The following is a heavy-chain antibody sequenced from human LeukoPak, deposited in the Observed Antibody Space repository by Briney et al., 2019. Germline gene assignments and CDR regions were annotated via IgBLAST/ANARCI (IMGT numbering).Heavy chain of an antibody. V-gene: IGHV4-59*01. Sequence: PSETLSLTCTVSGGSISSYYWSWIRQPPGKGLEWIGYIYYSGSTNYNPSLKSRVTISVDTSKNQFSLKLSSVTAADTAVYYCARGDYDFWSGYPDYFDYWGQGTLVTVSS. CDR3: ARGDYDFWSGYPDYFDY. J-gene: IGHJ4*02. D-gene: IGHD3-3*01. CDR1: GGSISSYY. CDR2: IYYSGST.